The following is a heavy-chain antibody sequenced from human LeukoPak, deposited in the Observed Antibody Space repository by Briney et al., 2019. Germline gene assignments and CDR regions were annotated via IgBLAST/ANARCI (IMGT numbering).Heavy chain of an antibody. CDR1: GYSISSGYY. CDR2: IYHSGST. Sequence: PSETLSLTCTVSGYSISSGYYWGWIRQPPGKGLEWIGSIYHSGSTYYNPSLKSRVTISVDTSKNQFSLKLSSVTAADTAVYYCARDSSIDYGSGFVYDYWGQGTLVTVSS. V-gene: IGHV4-38-2*02. J-gene: IGHJ4*02. CDR3: ARDSSIDYGSGFVYDY. D-gene: IGHD3-10*01.